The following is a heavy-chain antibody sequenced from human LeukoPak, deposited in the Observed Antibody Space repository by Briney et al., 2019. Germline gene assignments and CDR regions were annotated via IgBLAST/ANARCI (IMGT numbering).Heavy chain of an antibody. J-gene: IGHJ4*02. Sequence: PGESLKISCKGSGYSFTSYWIGWVRQMPGKGLEWMGIIYPGDSDTRYSPSFQGQVTISADKSISTAYLQWSSLKASDTAMYYCARPSGRGRDTAMVVLPPDCWGQGTLVTVSS. D-gene: IGHD5-18*01. CDR3: ARPSGRGRDTAMVVLPPDC. V-gene: IGHV5-51*03. CDR2: IYPGDSDT. CDR1: GYSFTSYW.